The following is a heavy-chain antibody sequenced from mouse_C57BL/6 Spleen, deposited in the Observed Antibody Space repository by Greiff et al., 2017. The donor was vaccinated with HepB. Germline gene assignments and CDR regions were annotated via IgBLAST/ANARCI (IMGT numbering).Heavy chain of an antibody. CDR1: GYSFTGYY. CDR2: IDPSTGGT. CDR3: ARSSDY. V-gene: IGHV1-43*01. Sequence: EVQLQQSGPELVKPGASVKISCKASGYSFTGYYMHWVKQSPEKSLEWIGEIDPSTGGTSYNQKFKGKATLTVDKSSSTAYMQLKSLTSEDSAVYSCARSSDYWGPGTTLTVSS. J-gene: IGHJ2*01.